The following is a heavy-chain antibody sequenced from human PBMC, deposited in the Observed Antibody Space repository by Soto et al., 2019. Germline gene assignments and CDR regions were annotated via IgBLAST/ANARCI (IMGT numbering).Heavy chain of an antibody. CDR2: ISSSSSTI. Sequence: VQLVESGGGLVKPGGSLRLSCAASGFTFSTYSMNWVRQAPGKGLEWVSYISSSSSTIHYADSVKGRFTISRDNAKNSLYLQMNSLRDEDTAVYYCAKSGSYYFDYWGQGTLVTVSS. V-gene: IGHV3-48*02. J-gene: IGHJ4*02. CDR1: GFTFSTYS. D-gene: IGHD1-26*01. CDR3: AKSGSYYFDY.